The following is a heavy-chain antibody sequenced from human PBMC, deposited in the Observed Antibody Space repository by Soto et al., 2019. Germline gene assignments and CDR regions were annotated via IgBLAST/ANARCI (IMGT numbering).Heavy chain of an antibody. D-gene: IGHD3-22*01. Sequence: SVKVSCKASGSTFSSYTISWVRQAPGQGLEWMGRIIPILGIANYAQKFQGRVTITADKSTSTAYMELSSLRSEDTAVYYCASLDSSGKQYYGMDVWGQGTTLTVS. CDR1: GSTFSSYT. V-gene: IGHV1-69*02. CDR2: IIPILGIA. CDR3: ASLDSSGKQYYGMDV. J-gene: IGHJ6*02.